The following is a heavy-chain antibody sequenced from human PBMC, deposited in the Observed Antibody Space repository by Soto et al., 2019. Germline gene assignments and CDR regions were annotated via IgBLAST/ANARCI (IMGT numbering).Heavy chain of an antibody. J-gene: IGHJ5*02. V-gene: IGHV3-9*01. CDR2: ISWNSGSI. CDR1: GFTFDDYA. CDR3: AKDYFSSSWYFPGFDP. D-gene: IGHD6-13*01. Sequence: EVQLVESGGGLVQPGRSLRLSCAASGFTFDDYAMHWVRQAPGKGLEWVSGISWNSGSIGYADSVKGRFTISRDNAKNSLYLQMNSLRAEDTALYYCAKDYFSSSWYFPGFDPWGQGTLVTVSS.